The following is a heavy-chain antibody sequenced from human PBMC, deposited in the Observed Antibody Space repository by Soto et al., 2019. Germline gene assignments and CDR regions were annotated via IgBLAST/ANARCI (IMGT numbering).Heavy chain of an antibody. Sequence: PGGSLRLSCAASGFTFTNYGLSWVRQAPGKGLDWVATVSGDASNTHYADSVKGRFTISRDNSKSIPFLQMKSLRVEDTAIYYCARDVRASGEMFDYWGQGTQVTVSS. CDR1: GFTFTNYG. CDR3: ARDVRASGEMFDY. CDR2: VSGDASNT. D-gene: IGHD4-17*01. V-gene: IGHV3-23*01. J-gene: IGHJ4*02.